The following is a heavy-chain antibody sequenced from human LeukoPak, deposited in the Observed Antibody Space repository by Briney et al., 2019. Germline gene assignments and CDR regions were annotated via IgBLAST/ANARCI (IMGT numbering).Heavy chain of an antibody. CDR2: IIPYNANT. CDR3: ARVSYDSSGYPLS. CDR1: GYTFTNYG. Sequence: GASVTVSFKASGYTFTNYGISWVRQAPGQGGEWMGSIIPYNANTNYAQKLQGTVTMTPDTSTSTAYMELRSLRSDDTAVYYCARVSYDSSGYPLSWGQGTLVTVSS. J-gene: IGHJ4*02. D-gene: IGHD3-22*01. V-gene: IGHV1-18*01.